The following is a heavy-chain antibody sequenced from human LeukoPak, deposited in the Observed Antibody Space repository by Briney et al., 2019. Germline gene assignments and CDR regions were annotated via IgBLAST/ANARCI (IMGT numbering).Heavy chain of an antibody. CDR1: GFTLSRYR. CDR3: VRDRDSGNYWGDLGC. D-gene: IGHD1-26*01. J-gene: IGHJ4*02. V-gene: IGHV3-7*01. CDR2: IRQDGNEK. Sequence: GGSLRLSCEASGFTLSRYRMSWVRQAPGKGQEWVANIRQDGNEKHYMDSVKGRFTISRDNAKNSLYLQMNSLGVEDTAVYYCVRDRDSGNYWGDLGCWGQGTLVTVSS.